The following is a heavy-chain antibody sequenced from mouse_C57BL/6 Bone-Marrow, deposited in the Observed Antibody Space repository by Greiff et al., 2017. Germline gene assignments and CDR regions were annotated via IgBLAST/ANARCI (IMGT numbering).Heavy chain of an antibody. CDR2: YPGSGNTY. Sequence: VQLQQSGPELVKPGASVKMSCKASGYTFTDYYMHWVKQKPGKGLEWIGEIYPGSGNTYYNEKFKGKDTLTADTSSSTAYMQLSSLTSEDSAVYFCAMALYDYEFAYWGQGTLVTVSA. J-gene: IGHJ3*01. V-gene: IGHV1-83*01. CDR3: MALYDYEFAY. D-gene: IGHD2-4*01. CDR1: YTFTDYYM.